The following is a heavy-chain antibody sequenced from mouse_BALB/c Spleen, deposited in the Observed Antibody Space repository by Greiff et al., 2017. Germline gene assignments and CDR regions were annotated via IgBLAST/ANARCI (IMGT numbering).Heavy chain of an antibody. Sequence: QVQLKESGPELVKPGASVRISCKASGYTFTSYYIHWVKQRPGQGLEWIGWIYPGNVNTKYNEKFKGKATLTADKSSSTAYMQLSSLTSEDSAVYFCARDHYGTDWGQGTTLTVSS. CDR2: IYPGNVNT. J-gene: IGHJ2*01. CDR3: ARDHYGTD. D-gene: IGHD1-1*01. V-gene: IGHV1S56*01. CDR1: GYTFTSYY.